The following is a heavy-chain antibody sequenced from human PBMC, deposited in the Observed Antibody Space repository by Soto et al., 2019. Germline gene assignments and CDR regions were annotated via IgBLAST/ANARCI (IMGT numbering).Heavy chain of an antibody. J-gene: IGHJ4*02. V-gene: IGHV4-31*03. CDR3: ARGGARVLRYFDWPSPFDY. CDR2: IYYSGST. Sequence: SLTCTVSGGSISSGGYYWSWIRQHPGKGLEWIGYIYYSGSTYYNPSLKSRVTISVDTSKNQFSLKLSSVTAADTAVYYCARGGARVLRYFDWPSPFDYWGQGTLVTVSS. CDR1: GGSISSGGYY. D-gene: IGHD3-9*01.